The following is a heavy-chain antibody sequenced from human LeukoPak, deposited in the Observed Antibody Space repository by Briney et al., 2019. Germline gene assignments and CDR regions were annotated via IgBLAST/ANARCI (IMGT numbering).Heavy chain of an antibody. CDR1: GFTFSSYW. V-gene: IGHV3-74*01. CDR2: INSDESST. CDR3: ARGLYGSGSYSTFGY. Sequence: GGSLRLSCAASGFTFSSYWMHWVRQAPGKGLVWVSRINSDESSTSYADSVKGRFTISRDNAKNSLYLQMNSLRAEDTAVYYCARGLYGSGSYSTFGYWGQGTLVTVSS. J-gene: IGHJ4*02. D-gene: IGHD3-10*01.